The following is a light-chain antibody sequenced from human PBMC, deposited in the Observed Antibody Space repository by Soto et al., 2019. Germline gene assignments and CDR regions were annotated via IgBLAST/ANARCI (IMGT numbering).Light chain of an antibody. CDR1: QNIRSY. CDR2: ATS. V-gene: IGKV1-39*01. J-gene: IGKJ1*01. CDR3: RQGYCSRWT. Sequence: DIQMTQSPSSLSASVGDRVTITCRASQNIRSYLNWYQQKPGKAPQLLIYATSSLQTGVLSRFRASGSWTVFSLVSSDVHPEDSATYYCRQGYCSRWTSGRGTKVEI.